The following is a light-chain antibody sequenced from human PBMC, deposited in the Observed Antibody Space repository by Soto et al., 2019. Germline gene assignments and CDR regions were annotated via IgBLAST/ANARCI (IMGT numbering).Light chain of an antibody. Sequence: EIVLTQSPATLSLSPGERATLSCRASQSVGSYLAWFQQKPGQAPRLLIYDASNRATGIPARFSGSGSGTDFTLTIISLEPEEFAVYYFQQRSNWVTFGGGTKVEIK. J-gene: IGKJ4*01. CDR3: QQRSNWVT. V-gene: IGKV3-11*01. CDR2: DAS. CDR1: QSVGSY.